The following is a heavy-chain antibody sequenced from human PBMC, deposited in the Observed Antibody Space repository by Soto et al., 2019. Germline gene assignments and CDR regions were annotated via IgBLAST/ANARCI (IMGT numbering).Heavy chain of an antibody. J-gene: IGHJ4*02. CDR1: GFIVSSNY. CDR2: IYRSGST. V-gene: IGHV3-53*01. CDR3: ARDNDY. Sequence: PGGSLRLSCAASGFIVSSNYMSWVRQAPGKGLEWVSVIYRSGSTYYADSVKGRFTISRDNSKNTLFLQMNSLRAEDTAVYYCARDNDYWGQGTLVTVSS.